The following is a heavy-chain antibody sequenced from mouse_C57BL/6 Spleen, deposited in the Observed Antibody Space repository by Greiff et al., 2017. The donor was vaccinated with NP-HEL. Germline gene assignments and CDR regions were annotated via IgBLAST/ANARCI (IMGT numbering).Heavy chain of an antibody. CDR2: ISDGGSYT. V-gene: IGHV5-4*01. Sequence: EVMLVESGGGLVKPGGSLKLSCAASGFTFSSYAMSWVRQTPEKRLEWVATISDGGSYTYYPDNGKGRFTISRDNAKNNRYLQMSHLKSEDTAMYYCARDDYWGQGTTLTVSS. CDR1: GFTFSSYA. J-gene: IGHJ2*01. CDR3: ARDDY.